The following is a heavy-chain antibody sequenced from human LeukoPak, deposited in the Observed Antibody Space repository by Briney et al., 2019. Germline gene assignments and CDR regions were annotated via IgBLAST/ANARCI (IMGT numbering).Heavy chain of an antibody. CDR3: ARDRRGLYDFWSGYHGMDV. J-gene: IGHJ6*02. CDR1: GFTFSSYA. Sequence: GGSLRLSCAASGFTFSSYAMHWVRQAPGKGLEWVAVISYDGSNKYYADSVKGRFTISRDNSKNTLYLQMNSLRAEDTAVYYCARDRRGLYDFWSGYHGMDVWGQGTTVTVPS. CDR2: ISYDGSNK. V-gene: IGHV3-30-3*01. D-gene: IGHD3-3*01.